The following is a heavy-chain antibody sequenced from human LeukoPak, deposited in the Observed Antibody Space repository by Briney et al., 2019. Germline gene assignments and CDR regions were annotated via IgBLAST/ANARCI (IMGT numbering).Heavy chain of an antibody. CDR3: AKDDSQMVRGGYNWFDL. V-gene: IGHV3-23*01. Sequence: GGSLRLSCAASGFTFSSYAMSWVRQAPGKGLEWVSRISGSGGSTYYADSVKGRFTISRDNSKNTLYLQMNSLRTEDTAVYYCAKDDSQMVRGGYNWFDLWGQGTLVTVSS. J-gene: IGHJ5*02. CDR1: GFTFSSYA. CDR2: ISGSGGST. D-gene: IGHD3-10*01.